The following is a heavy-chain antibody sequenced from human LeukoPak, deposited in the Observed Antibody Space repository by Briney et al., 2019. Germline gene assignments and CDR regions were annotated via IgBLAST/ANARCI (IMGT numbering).Heavy chain of an antibody. J-gene: IGHJ4*02. CDR3: ARDRKAVYYFDY. CDR1: GFTFSSYA. Sequence: GGSLRLSCAASGFTFSSYAMHWVRQAPGKGLEWVAVISYDGSNKYYADSVKGRFTISRDNSKNTLYLQMNSLRAEDTAVYYCARDRKAVYYFDYWGQGTLVTVSS. CDR2: ISYDGSNK. V-gene: IGHV3-30*04. D-gene: IGHD6-19*01.